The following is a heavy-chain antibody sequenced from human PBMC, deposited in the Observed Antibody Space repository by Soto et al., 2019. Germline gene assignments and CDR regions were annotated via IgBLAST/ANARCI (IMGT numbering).Heavy chain of an antibody. Sequence: ASVKVSCKASGYTFTSYYMHWVRQAPGQWLEWMGIINPSGGSTSYAQKFQGRVTMTRDTSTSTVYMELSSLRSEDTAVYYCARDEELRYFDWLPYVYYYYGMDVWGQGTTVTVSS. CDR3: ARDEELRYFDWLPYVYYYYGMDV. CDR2: INPSGGST. J-gene: IGHJ6*02. V-gene: IGHV1-46*01. CDR1: GYTFTSYY. D-gene: IGHD3-9*01.